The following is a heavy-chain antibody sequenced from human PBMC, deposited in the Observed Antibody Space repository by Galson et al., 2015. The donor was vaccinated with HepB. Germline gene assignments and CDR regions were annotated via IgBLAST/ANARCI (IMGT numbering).Heavy chain of an antibody. V-gene: IGHV4-39*01. CDR1: GGSISSSSYY. D-gene: IGHD6-13*01. CDR2: IYYSGST. Sequence: ETLSLTCTVSGGSISSSSYYWGWIRQPPGEGLEWIGSIYYSGSTYYNPSLKSRVTISVDTSKNQFSLKLRFVNAADTAVYYCARHFNYHGAAARLGFDYWGQGTLVTVSS. J-gene: IGHJ4*02. CDR3: ARHFNYHGAAARLGFDY.